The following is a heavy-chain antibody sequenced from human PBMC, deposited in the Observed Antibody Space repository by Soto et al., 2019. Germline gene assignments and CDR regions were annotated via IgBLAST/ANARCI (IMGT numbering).Heavy chain of an antibody. CDR3: ARGVVSTGYFAY. V-gene: IGHV3-72*01. CDR2: SRDKVHRHTT. D-gene: IGHD5-12*01. CDR1: GFTFSDHY. Sequence: EVQLAASGGGLVQPGGSLRLSCAASGFTFSDHYMDWVRQAPGKVLEWVGRSRDKVHRHTTEYSASVKGRFTISRGDSENSLYLQLNSLKAEATAVYYCARGVVSTGYFAYWGQGTLVTVSS. J-gene: IGHJ4*02.